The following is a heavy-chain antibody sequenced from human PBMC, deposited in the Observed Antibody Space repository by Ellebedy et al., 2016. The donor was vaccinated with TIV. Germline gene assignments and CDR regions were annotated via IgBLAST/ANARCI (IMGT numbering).Heavy chain of an antibody. CDR3: ARDTDWSYGV. J-gene: IGHJ3*01. Sequence: ASVKVSXXASGYTFIYYYLHWVRQAPGQGLEWVGWINPNNGATKYAQTFQGRVTMTTDTSLTTVNLELSRLRSDDTAIYYCARDTDWSYGVWGQGTMVTVSS. CDR1: GYTFIYYY. D-gene: IGHD2-21*01. V-gene: IGHV1-2*02. CDR2: INPNNGAT.